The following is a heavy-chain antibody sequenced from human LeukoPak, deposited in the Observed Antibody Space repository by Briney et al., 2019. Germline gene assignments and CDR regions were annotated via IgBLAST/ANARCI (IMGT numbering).Heavy chain of an antibody. J-gene: IGHJ4*02. D-gene: IGHD4/OR15-4a*01. CDR1: GFTFSSYW. CDR3: ARDYDYSLDY. V-gene: IGHV3-74*01. Sequence: PGGSLRLSCAAPGFTFSSYWMHWFRQAPGKGRVWVSRINSDGSSTSYADSVKGRFTISRDNAKNTLYLQMNSLGAEDTAVYYCARDYDYSLDYWGQGTLVTVSS. CDR2: INSDGSST.